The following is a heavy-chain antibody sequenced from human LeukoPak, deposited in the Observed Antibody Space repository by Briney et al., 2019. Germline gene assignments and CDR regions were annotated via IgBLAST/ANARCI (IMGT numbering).Heavy chain of an antibody. CDR2: IDTDGSRT. D-gene: IGHD1-26*01. Sequence: GGSLRLSCAASGFTFSSYWMHWVRQAPGKGLVWVSRIDTDGSRTSYADYVKGRFTISRDNAKNRLYLQMNSLRGEDTAVYYCARMVGASTSWFDPWGQGTLVTVPS. J-gene: IGHJ5*02. CDR3: ARMVGASTSWFDP. CDR1: GFTFSSYW. V-gene: IGHV3-74*01.